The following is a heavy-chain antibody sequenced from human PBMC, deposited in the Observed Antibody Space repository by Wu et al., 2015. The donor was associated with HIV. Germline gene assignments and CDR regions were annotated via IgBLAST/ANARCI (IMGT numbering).Heavy chain of an antibody. D-gene: IGHD4-17*01. CDR2: IIPIFGTA. Sequence: QVQLVQSGAEVKKPGSSVKVSCKASGGTFSSYAISWVRQAPGQGLEWMGGIIPIFGTANYAQKFQGRVTITTDESTSTAYMELSSLRSEDTAVYYCARDLSATSYGDYGGDYYYGMDVWGQGTTVTVSS. CDR3: ARDLSATSYGDYGGDYYYGMDV. CDR1: GGTFSSYA. V-gene: IGHV1-69*05. J-gene: IGHJ6*02.